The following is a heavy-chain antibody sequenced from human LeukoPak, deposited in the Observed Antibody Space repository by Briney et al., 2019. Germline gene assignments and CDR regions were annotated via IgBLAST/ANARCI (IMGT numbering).Heavy chain of an antibody. V-gene: IGHV4-34*01. CDR1: GFTFTDYW. D-gene: IGHD5-24*01. Sequence: GSLRLSCAGSGFTFTDYWMTWVRQPPGKGLEWIGEINHSGSTNYNPSLKSRVTISVDTSKNQFSLKLSSVTAADTAVYYCARGRGGDGYNFSPDDYWGQGTQVTVSS. CDR2: INHSGST. CDR3: ARGRGGDGYNFSPDDY. J-gene: IGHJ4*02.